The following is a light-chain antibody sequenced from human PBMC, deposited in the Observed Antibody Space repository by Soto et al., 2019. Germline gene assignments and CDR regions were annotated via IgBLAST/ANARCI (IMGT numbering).Light chain of an antibody. CDR1: QSVGTY. CDR2: DAS. V-gene: IGKV3-11*01. CDR3: QQRSNWYT. J-gene: IGKJ2*01. Sequence: EIVLTQSPATLSLSPGEGATLSCRASQSVGTYLAWYQHKPGQAPRLLIQDASKRATGIPARFSGSGSGTDFTLTITNLEPEDFAVYYCQQRSNWYTVGQGTKLEIK.